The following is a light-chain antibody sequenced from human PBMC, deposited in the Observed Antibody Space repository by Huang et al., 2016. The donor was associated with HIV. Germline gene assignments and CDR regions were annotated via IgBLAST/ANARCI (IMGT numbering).Light chain of an antibody. J-gene: IGKJ4*01. V-gene: IGKV1-33*01. CDR2: DAS. Sequence: DIQMTQSPSSLSASVGDRVTITCQPSQDINNFLNWYQQKPGKAPKLLILDASNLQTGVPSRFSGSGSGTHFTCTITSLQRDDIGTYYCQQYDDVPISFGGGTKV. CDR3: QQYDDVPIS. CDR1: QDINNF.